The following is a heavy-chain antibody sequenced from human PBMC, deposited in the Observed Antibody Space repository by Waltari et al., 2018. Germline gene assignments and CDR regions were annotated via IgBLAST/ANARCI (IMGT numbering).Heavy chain of an antibody. J-gene: IGHJ6*02. CDR3: AKKPAPSSSWYRDYGMDV. D-gene: IGHD6-13*01. V-gene: IGHV3-30*18. CDR2: ISYDGMNK. Sequence: QVQLVESGGGVVQPGRSLRLSCAASGFTFSSYGMHWVRQAPGKGLEWVAVISYDGMNKYYADSVKCRFTISRDNSKNTLYLQMNSLRAEDTAVYYCAKKPAPSSSWYRDYGMDVWGQGTTVTVSS. CDR1: GFTFSSYG.